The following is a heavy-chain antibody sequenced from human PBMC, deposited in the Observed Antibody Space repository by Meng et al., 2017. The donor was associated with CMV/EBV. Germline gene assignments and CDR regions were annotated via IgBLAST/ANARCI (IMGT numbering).Heavy chain of an antibody. CDR3: ARGVGGWFDP. CDR1: GGSFSGYY. D-gene: IGHD1-26*01. J-gene: IGHJ5*02. V-gene: IGHV4-34*01. Sequence: HVHRHQWGAGLLKPSDTLSLTCAVYGGSFSGYYWSWIRQPPGKGLEWIGEINHSGSTNYNPSLKSRVTISVDTSKNQFSLKLSSVTAADTAVYYCARGVGGWFDPWGQGTLVTVSS. CDR2: INHSGST.